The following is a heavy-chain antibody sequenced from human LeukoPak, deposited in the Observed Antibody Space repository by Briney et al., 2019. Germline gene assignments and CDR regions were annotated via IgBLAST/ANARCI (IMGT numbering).Heavy chain of an antibody. D-gene: IGHD2/OR15-2a*01. CDR3: ATGHCNTSSCYYYYLDV. CDR1: GYTLRELS. CDR2: FDPEDGES. Sequence: ASVKVSCKVSGYTLRELSMDWVRQAPAKGLQWMGVFDPEDGESIIAQKFQGRLTMTEDTSTDTAYMELSSLTSEGTAMYYCATGHCNTSSCYYYYLDVWGKGTTVTVSS. J-gene: IGHJ6*03. V-gene: IGHV1-24*01.